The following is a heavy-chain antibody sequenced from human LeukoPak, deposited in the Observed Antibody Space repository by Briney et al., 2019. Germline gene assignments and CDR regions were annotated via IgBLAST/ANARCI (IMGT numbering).Heavy chain of an antibody. CDR2: ISYDGSNK. J-gene: IGHJ4*02. Sequence: GGSLRLSCAASGFIFSNYGIHWVRQAPGKGLEWVAVISYDGSNKYYADSVKGRFTISRDNSKNTLYLQMNSLRAEDTAVYYCARARGATWLFFWGQGTLVTVSS. D-gene: IGHD1-26*01. CDR1: GFIFSNYG. V-gene: IGHV3-30*12. CDR3: ARARGATWLFF.